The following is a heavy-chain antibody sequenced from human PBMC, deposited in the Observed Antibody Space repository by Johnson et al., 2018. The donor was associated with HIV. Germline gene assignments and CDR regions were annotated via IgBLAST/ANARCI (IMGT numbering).Heavy chain of an antibody. CDR2: ISWNSGSI. V-gene: IGHV3-9*01. D-gene: IGHD1-7*01. Sequence: VQLVESGGGLVQPGRSLRLSCAASGFTFDDYAMHWVRQAPGKGLEWVSGISWNSGSIGYADSVKGRFIISRDNAKNSLYLQMNSLRAEDTAVYHCARPRTRYNWNFSGDAFDIWGQGTMVTVSS. J-gene: IGHJ3*02. CDR3: ARPRTRYNWNFSGDAFDI. CDR1: GFTFDDYA.